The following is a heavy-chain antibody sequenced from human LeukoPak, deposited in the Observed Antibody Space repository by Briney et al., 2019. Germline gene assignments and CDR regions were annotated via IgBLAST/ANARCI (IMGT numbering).Heavy chain of an antibody. D-gene: IGHD3-10*01. CDR3: ARDRRVLWFEGMDV. Sequence: GGSLRLSCAASGFTFSSYSMNWVRQAPGKGLEWVSYISSSSSTIYYADSVKGRFTISRDNAKNSPYLQMNSLRDEDTAVYYCARDRRVLWFEGMDVWGQGTTVTVSS. V-gene: IGHV3-48*02. CDR1: GFTFSSYS. CDR2: ISSSSSTI. J-gene: IGHJ6*02.